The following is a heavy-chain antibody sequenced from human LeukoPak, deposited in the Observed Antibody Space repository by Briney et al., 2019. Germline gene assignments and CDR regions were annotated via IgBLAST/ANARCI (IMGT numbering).Heavy chain of an antibody. J-gene: IGHJ4*02. V-gene: IGHV4-39*07. D-gene: IGHD3-10*01. CDR1: GGSISSSSYY. Sequence: PSETLSLTCTVSGGSISSSSYYWGWIRQPPGKGLEWIGSIYYSGSTNYNPSLKSRVTISVDKSKNQFSLKLSSVTAADTAVYYCARGGYYYGSGSHGLPDYWGQGTLVTVSS. CDR3: ARGGYYYGSGSHGLPDY. CDR2: IYYSGST.